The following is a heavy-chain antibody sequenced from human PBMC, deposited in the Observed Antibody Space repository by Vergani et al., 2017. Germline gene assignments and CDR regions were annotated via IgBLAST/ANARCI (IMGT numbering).Heavy chain of an antibody. Sequence: QVLLVQSGAEVKKPGSSVKVSCKASGGTFSSYAISWVRQAPGQGLEWMGRIIPIFATANFAQKFQGRVTITADESTSTAYMELSSLRSEDTAVYYCARDRSSIRRADYYYYYGMDVWGQGTTVTVSS. V-gene: IGHV1-69*13. CDR3: ARDRSSIRRADYYYYYGMDV. CDR2: IIPIFATA. CDR1: GGTFSSYA. D-gene: IGHD6-13*01. J-gene: IGHJ6*02.